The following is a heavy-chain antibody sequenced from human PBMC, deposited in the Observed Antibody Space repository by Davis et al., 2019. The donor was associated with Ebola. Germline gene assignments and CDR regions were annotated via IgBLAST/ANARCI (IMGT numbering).Heavy chain of an antibody. CDR3: ARVCRSEGVVVAARGYYYYGMDV. V-gene: IGHV4-30-4*01. CDR2: IYYSGNA. Sequence: MPSETLSLTCTVSGGSISSGDYFWSWIRQPPGKGLEWIGYIYYSGNAYYNPSLKSRVTISVDTSKNQFSLKLSSVTAADTAVYYCARVCRSEGVVVAARGYYYYGMDVWGKGTTVTVSS. CDR1: GGSISSGDYF. J-gene: IGHJ6*04. D-gene: IGHD2-15*01.